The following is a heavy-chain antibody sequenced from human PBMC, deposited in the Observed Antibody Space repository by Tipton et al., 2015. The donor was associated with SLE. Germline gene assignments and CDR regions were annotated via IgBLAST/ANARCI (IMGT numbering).Heavy chain of an antibody. D-gene: IGHD1-1*01. CDR1: GSPSDTYA. Sequence: QSGAEVKKPGSSVRVSCKTSGSPSDTYAISWVRQAPGQGLEWMGGIVPVLGTTTYAQRFQGRVTITADKITTTVYMDLSSLTSDDTAVYYCARDPNSRYNWNDAGYWGQGTLVTVSS. J-gene: IGHJ4*02. CDR2: IVPVLGTT. CDR3: ARDPNSRYNWNDAGY. V-gene: IGHV1-69*06.